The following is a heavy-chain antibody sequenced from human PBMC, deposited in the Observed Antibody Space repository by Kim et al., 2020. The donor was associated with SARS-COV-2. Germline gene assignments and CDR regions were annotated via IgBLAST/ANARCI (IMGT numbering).Heavy chain of an antibody. J-gene: IGHJ4*02. D-gene: IGHD5-18*01. Sequence: DYAAPVKGRFTISRDDSKNTLYLQMNSLKTEDTAVYYCTTSGYSYGKFDYWGQGTLVTVSS. CDR3: TTSGYSYGKFDY. V-gene: IGHV3-15*01.